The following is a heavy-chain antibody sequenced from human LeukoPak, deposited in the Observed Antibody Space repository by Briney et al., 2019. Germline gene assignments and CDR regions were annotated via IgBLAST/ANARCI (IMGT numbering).Heavy chain of an antibody. V-gene: IGHV1-2*02. CDR1: GYTFIGYF. D-gene: IGHD5-12*01. CDR2: IIPHSGGT. J-gene: IGHJ3*02. Sequence: ASVKVSCKAAGYTFIGYFIHWVRQAPGQGPEWMGRIIPHSGGTFYPQKFQGRVTMTRDTSISTAYMELSSLRSEDTAVYYCATAGGYYDAFDIWGQGTMVTVSS. CDR3: ATAGGYYDAFDI.